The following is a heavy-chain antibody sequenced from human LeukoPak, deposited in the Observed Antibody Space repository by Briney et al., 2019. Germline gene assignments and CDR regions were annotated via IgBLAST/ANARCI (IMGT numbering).Heavy chain of an antibody. J-gene: IGHJ4*02. CDR3: ARDREEDGYNYY. CDR1: GGTFSSYA. CDR2: IIPILGIA. V-gene: IGHV1-69*04. Sequence: GASVKVSCKASGGTFSSYAISWVRQAPGQGLEWMGRIIPILGIANYAQKFQSRVTITADKSTGTAYMELSSLRSEDTAVYYCARDREEDGYNYYWGQGTLVTVSS. D-gene: IGHD5-24*01.